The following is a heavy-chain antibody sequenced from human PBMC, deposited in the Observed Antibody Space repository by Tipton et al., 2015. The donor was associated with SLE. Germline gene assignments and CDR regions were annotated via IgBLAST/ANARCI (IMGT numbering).Heavy chain of an antibody. D-gene: IGHD4-17*01. V-gene: IGHV4-34*01. CDR1: GGSFSGYY. J-gene: IGHJ3*02. CDR3: ARTGYGDNDAFDI. CDR2: IYYSGST. Sequence: TLSLTCAVYGGSFSGYYWSWIRQPPGKGLEWIGSIYYSGSTYYNPSLKSRVTISVDTSKNQFSLKLSSVTAADTAVYYCARTGYGDNDAFDIWGQGTMVTVSS.